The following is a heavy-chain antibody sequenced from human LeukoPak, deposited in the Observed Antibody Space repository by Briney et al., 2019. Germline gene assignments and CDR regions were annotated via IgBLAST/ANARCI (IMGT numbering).Heavy chain of an antibody. CDR3: AVISSYYYDSSGYSAMGTGAFDI. CDR2: IYYSGST. CDR1: GGSISSGGYY. V-gene: IGHV4-31*03. J-gene: IGHJ3*02. Sequence: PSETLSLTCTVSGGSISSGGYYWSWIRQHPGKGLEWIGYIYYSGSTYYNPSLKSRVTISVDTSKNQFSLKLSSVTAADTAVYYCAVISSYYYDSSGYSAMGTGAFDIWGQGTMVTVSS. D-gene: IGHD3-22*01.